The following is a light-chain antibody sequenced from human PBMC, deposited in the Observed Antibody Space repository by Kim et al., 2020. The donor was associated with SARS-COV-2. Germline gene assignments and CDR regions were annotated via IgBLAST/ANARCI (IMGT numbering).Light chain of an antibody. J-gene: IGLJ2*01. CDR3: QTWGTGIQV. CDR2: LNSDGSH. CDR1: SGHSSYA. V-gene: IGLV4-69*01. Sequence: QLVLTQSPSASASLGASVKLTCTLSSGHSSYAIAWHPHQPEKGPRYLMKLNSDGSHSKGDGIPDRFSGSSSGAERYLTISSLQSEDEADYYCQTWGTGIQVFGGGTQLTVL.